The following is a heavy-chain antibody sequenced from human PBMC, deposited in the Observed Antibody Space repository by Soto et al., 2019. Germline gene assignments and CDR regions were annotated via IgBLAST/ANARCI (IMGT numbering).Heavy chain of an antibody. D-gene: IGHD3-22*01. Sequence: SVKVSCKASGCTFSSYAISWVRQAPGQGLEWMGGIIPIFGTANYAQKFQGRVTITADESTSTAYMELSSLRSEDTAVYYCARDLDYYDSSGYYWFDPWGQGTLVTV. J-gene: IGHJ5*02. CDR3: ARDLDYYDSSGYYWFDP. CDR2: IIPIFGTA. V-gene: IGHV1-69*13. CDR1: GCTFSSYA.